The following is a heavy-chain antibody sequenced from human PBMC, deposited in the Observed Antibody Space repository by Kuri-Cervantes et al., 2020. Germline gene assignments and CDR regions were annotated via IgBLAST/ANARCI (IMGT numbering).Heavy chain of an antibody. CDR3: AKGGTYASKALLDY. D-gene: IGHD1-26*01. Sequence: GGSLRLSCAASGFIFSNYGMHWVRQAPGKGLEWVAFIRYDGSNKYYADSVKGRFTISRDNSKNTLYLQMNSLRVEDTAVYYCAKGGTYASKALLDYWGQGTLVTVSS. CDR1: GFIFSNYG. CDR2: IRYDGSNK. J-gene: IGHJ4*02. V-gene: IGHV3-30*02.